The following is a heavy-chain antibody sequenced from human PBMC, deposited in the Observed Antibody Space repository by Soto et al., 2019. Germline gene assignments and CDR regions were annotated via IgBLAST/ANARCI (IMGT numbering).Heavy chain of an antibody. CDR1: GFTFSSYD. V-gene: IGHV3-13*01. CDR2: IGTAGDT. J-gene: IGHJ6*02. Sequence: GGSLRLSCAASGFTFSSYDMHWVRQATGKGLEWVSAIGTAGDTYYPGSVKGRFTISRENAKNSLYLQMNSLRAGDTAVYYCARSYYYYDSSGSPFGYYSGMDVWGQGTTVTVSS. D-gene: IGHD3-22*01. CDR3: ARSYYYYDSSGSPFGYYSGMDV.